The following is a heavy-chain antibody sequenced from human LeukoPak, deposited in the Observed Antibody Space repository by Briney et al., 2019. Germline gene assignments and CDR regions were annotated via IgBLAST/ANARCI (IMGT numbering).Heavy chain of an antibody. D-gene: IGHD2-8*02. CDR3: ARSTGGTGPADY. CDR1: GYTFSSYW. J-gene: IGHJ4*02. CDR2: IYPGDSDT. V-gene: IGHV5-51*01. Sequence: GESLKISCKVSGYTFSSYWIGWVRQMPGEGLEWMGIIYPGDSDTRYSPSFQGQVTISADTTISNAYLQWTSLKASDAAMYYCARSTGGTGPADYWGQGTLVTVSS.